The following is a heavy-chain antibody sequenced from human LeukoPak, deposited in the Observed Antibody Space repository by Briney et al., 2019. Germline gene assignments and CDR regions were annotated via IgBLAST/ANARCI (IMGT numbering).Heavy chain of an antibody. CDR3: AKDLSTVTTYYFDY. V-gene: IGHV3-23*01. J-gene: IGHJ4*02. CDR2: ISGSGGST. D-gene: IGHD4-17*01. CDR1: GFTFSSYA. Sequence: SGGSLRLSCAASGFTFSSYAMSWVRQAPGKGLEWVSAISGSGGSTYYADSVKGRFTISRDNAKNSLYLQMNSLRAEDTALYYCAKDLSTVTTYYFDYWGQGTLVTVSS.